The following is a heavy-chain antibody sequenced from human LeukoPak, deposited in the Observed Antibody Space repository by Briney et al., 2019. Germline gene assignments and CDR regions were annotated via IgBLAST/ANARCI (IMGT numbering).Heavy chain of an antibody. CDR2: IYYSGST. CDR3: ARGGSAFDI. Sequence: SETLSLTCTVSGGSVSSGSYDWSWIRQPPGKGLEFIGYIYYSGSTNYNPSLKSRFTISIDTSKNQFPLRLQSVGAADTAVYYCARGGSAFDIWDQGTMVTVSS. D-gene: IGHD6-25*01. CDR1: GGSVSSGSYD. J-gene: IGHJ3*02. V-gene: IGHV4-61*01.